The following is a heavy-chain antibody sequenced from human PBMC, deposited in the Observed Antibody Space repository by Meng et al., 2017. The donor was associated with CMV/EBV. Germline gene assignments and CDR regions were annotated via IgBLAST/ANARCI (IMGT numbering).Heavy chain of an antibody. Sequence: GESLKISCAASGFTFSNAWMRWVRQAPGKGLGWVGRIKSKTDGGTTDYAAPVKGRFTISRDDSKNTLYLQMNSLKTEDTAVYYCTSTIGYYYDSSGYYLDYWGQGTLVTVSS. CDR1: GFTFSNAW. V-gene: IGHV3-15*01. D-gene: IGHD3-22*01. CDR2: IKSKTDGGTT. J-gene: IGHJ4*02. CDR3: TSTIGYYYDSSGYYLDY.